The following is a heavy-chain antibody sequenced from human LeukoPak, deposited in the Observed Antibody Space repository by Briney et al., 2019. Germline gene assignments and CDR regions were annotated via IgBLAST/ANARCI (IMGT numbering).Heavy chain of an antibody. CDR2: FDPEDGET. CDR1: GYTLTELS. CDR3: APGFRYFDY. Sequence: ASVKVSCKVSGYTLTELSMHWVRQAPGKGREGRGGFDPEDGETIYAQKIQGRVTMTEDTSTDTAYMELSSLRSEDTAVYYCAPGFRYFDYWGQGTLVTVSS. J-gene: IGHJ4*02. V-gene: IGHV1-24*01.